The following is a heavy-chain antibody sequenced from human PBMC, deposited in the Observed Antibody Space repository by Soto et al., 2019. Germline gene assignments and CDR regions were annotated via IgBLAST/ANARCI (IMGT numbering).Heavy chain of an antibody. D-gene: IGHD6-19*01. V-gene: IGHV3-30*03. CDR3: ARATSRWYKDAFDT. CDR1: GFTFSTYG. J-gene: IGHJ3*02. Sequence: GGSLRLSCAASGFTFSTYGMHWVRQAPGKGLEWVAVISYDAKNKYYTDSVKGRFTISRDNSKNTLYLQMNSLRAEDTAVYYCARATSRWYKDAFDTWGQGTMV. CDR2: ISYDAKNK.